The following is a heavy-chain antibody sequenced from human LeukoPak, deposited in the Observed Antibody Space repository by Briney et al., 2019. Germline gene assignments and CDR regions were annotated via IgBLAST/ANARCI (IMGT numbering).Heavy chain of an antibody. CDR3: ARQGIAAAGNPNWFDP. D-gene: IGHD6-13*01. CDR1: GGSISSGDYY. J-gene: IGHJ5*02. CDR2: IYYSGST. Sequence: SQTLSLTCTVSGGSISSGDYYWSWIRQPPGKGLEWIGYIYYSGSTYYNPSLKSRVTISVDTSKNQFSLKLSSVTAADTAVYYCARQGIAAAGNPNWFDPWGQGTLVTVSS. V-gene: IGHV4-30-4*01.